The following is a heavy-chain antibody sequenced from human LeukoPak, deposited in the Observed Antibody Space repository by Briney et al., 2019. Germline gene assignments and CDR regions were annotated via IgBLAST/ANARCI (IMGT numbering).Heavy chain of an antibody. V-gene: IGHV3-33*01. J-gene: IGHJ4*02. CDR3: ASSSGWYLSSDY. D-gene: IGHD6-19*01. CDR1: GFTFRTYG. CDR2: IWYDGSDK. Sequence: GGSLRLSCAASGFTFRTYGMHWVRQAPGKGLEWVAVIWYDGSDKYHADSVKGRFTISRDNSKNMLYLQMNSLRAEDTAVYYCASSSGWYLSSDYWGQGTLVTVS.